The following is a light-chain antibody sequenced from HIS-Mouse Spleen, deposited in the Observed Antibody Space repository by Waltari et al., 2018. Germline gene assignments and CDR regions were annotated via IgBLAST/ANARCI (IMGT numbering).Light chain of an antibody. V-gene: IGLV3-10*01. J-gene: IGLJ2*01. CDR3: YSTDSSGNHRV. CDR1: AFPKKY. Sequence: SSELPQPPSVSVSPGQTARITCSGYAFPKKYAYWYQQKSGQAPVLVIYEDSKRPSGIPERFSGSSSGTMATLTISGAQVEDEADYYCYSTDSSGNHRVFGGGTKLTVL. CDR2: EDS.